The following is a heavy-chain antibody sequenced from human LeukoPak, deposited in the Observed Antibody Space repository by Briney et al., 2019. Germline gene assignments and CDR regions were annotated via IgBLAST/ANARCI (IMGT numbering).Heavy chain of an antibody. CDR1: GYTFTSYG. Sequence: GASVKVSCKASGYTFTSYGISWVRQAPGQGLEWMGWISAYNGNTNYAQKLQGRVTMTTDTSTSTAYMELRSLRSDDTAVYYCARLYEAGDPYYYYGMDVWGQGTTVTVSS. CDR2: ISAYNGNT. J-gene: IGHJ6*02. D-gene: IGHD3-10*01. V-gene: IGHV1-18*01. CDR3: ARLYEAGDPYYYYGMDV.